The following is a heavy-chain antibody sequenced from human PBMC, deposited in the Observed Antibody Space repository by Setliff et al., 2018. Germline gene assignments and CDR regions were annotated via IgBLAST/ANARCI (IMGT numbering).Heavy chain of an antibody. Sequence: PSETLSLTCVVYGGPFSGYQWSWIRQPPGKGLEWIGEINHSGSTNYNPSLKSRVSISVEKSKNQFSLKLTSVTAADTAVYYCARAQVVFAISAPTWYFEVWGRGTQVTVS. CDR1: GGPFSGYQ. CDR2: INHSGST. J-gene: IGHJ2*01. CDR3: ARAQVVFAISAPTWYFEV. V-gene: IGHV4-34*01. D-gene: IGHD2-21*01.